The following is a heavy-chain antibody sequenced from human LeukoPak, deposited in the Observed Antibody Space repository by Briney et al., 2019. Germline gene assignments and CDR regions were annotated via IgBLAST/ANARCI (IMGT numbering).Heavy chain of an antibody. V-gene: IGHV4-4*09. CDR2: IYTSGST. CDR1: GGSISCYY. D-gene: IGHD3-22*01. CDR3: ARHRMYYDSSGYYWFDP. J-gene: IGHJ5*02. Sequence: PSGTLSLTCTVSGGSISCYYWSWIRQPPGKGLEWIGYIYTSGSTNYNPSLKSRVTISVDTSKNQFSLKLSSVTAADTAVYYCARHRMYYDSSGYYWFDPWGQGTLVTVSS.